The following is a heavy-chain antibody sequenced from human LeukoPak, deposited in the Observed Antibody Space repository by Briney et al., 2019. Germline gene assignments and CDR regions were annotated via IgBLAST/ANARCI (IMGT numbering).Heavy chain of an antibody. CDR1: GYTVSSYG. D-gene: IGHD6-19*01. J-gene: IGHJ6*03. CDR2: IIGYNGNT. Sequence: ASVKVSCKASGYTVSSYGITWVRQAPGQGLEWMGWIIGYNGNTNYAQKFQGRVTITADESTSTAYMELSSLRSEDTAVYYCARGSSSVGYYSSSMAVWGKGNTVTISS. CDR3: ARGSSSVGYYSSSMAV. V-gene: IGHV1-18*01.